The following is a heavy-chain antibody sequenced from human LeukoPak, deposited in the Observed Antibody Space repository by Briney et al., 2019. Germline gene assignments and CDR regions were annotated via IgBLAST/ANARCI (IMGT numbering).Heavy chain of an antibody. CDR1: GGTFSSYA. V-gene: IGHV1-69*13. D-gene: IGHD1-26*01. CDR2: IIPIFGTA. J-gene: IGHJ6*03. CDR3: AKDITYKWEQFHMDV. Sequence: AASVKVSCKASGGTFSSYAISWVRQAPGQGLEWMGGIIPIFGTANYAQKFQGRVTITADESTSTAYMELSSLRSEDTALYYCAKDITYKWEQFHMDVWGKGTTVTISS.